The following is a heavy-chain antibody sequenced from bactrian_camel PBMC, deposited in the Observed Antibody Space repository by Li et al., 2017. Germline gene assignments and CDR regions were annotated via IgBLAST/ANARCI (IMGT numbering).Heavy chain of an antibody. J-gene: IGHJ6*01. CDR1: IDTFSRYC. Sequence: QLVESGGGSVQAGGSLRLSCTTTIDTFSRYCMGWFRQAPGKEREGVAELASDGGARYADSVKGRFAISRDNAKNIIYLQMSSLTPDDTAMYYCAAGTRIIVGDYCDGITAWGQGTQVTVS. D-gene: IGHD3*01. CDR3: AAGTRIIVGDYCDGITA. V-gene: IGHV3S53*01. CDR2: LASDGGA.